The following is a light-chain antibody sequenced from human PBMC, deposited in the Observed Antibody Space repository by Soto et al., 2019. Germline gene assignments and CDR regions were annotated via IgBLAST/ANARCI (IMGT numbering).Light chain of an antibody. CDR1: QSVSSSY. Sequence: EIVLTQSPGTLSLSPGERATLSCRASQSVSSSYLAWYQQKPGQAPRLLIYGASSRATGIPDRFSGSGSGTDLTLTISRLEPEDVAVYYSQQYGNSPFTFGGGTKVEIK. CDR2: GAS. V-gene: IGKV3-20*01. CDR3: QQYGNSPFT. J-gene: IGKJ4*01.